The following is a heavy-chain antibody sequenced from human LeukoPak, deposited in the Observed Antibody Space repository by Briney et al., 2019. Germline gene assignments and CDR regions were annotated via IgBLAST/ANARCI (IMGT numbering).Heavy chain of an antibody. J-gene: IGHJ6*03. CDR2: ISWDGGST. V-gene: IGHV3-43D*03. CDR3: AKDTAGFLEGFGMDV. CDR1: GFTFDDYA. D-gene: IGHD3-3*01. Sequence: QAGGSLRLSCAASGFTFDDYAMHWVRQAPGKGLEWVSLISWDGGSTYYADSVKGRFTISRDNSKNSLYLQMNSLRAEDTALYYCAKDTAGFLEGFGMDVWGKGTTVTVSS.